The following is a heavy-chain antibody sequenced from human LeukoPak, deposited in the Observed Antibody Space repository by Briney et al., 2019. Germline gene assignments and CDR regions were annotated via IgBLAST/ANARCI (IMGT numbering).Heavy chain of an antibody. CDR3: AKGPLIAVAGTTWDY. CDR1: GFTFSSYW. J-gene: IGHJ4*02. D-gene: IGHD6-19*01. V-gene: IGHV3-23*01. CDR2: ISCSDGST. Sequence: GGSLRLSCAASGFTFSSYWMSWVRQAPGKGLEWVSAISCSDGSTYYADSVRGRFTISRDNSKNTLYLQMNSLIAEDTAIYYCAKGPLIAVAGTTWDYWGQGTLVTVSS.